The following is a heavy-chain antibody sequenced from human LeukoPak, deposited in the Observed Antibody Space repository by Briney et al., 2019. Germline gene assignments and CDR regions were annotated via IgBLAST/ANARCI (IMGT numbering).Heavy chain of an antibody. Sequence: SETLSLTCTVSGGSISSYYWSWIRQPPGKGLEWIGYIYYSGSTNYNPSLKSRVTISVDTSKNQFSLKLSSVTAADTAVYYCARGTHYYGSGCYYPSFDYWGQGTLVTVSS. J-gene: IGHJ4*02. CDR3: ARGTHYYGSGCYYPSFDY. D-gene: IGHD3-10*01. CDR1: GGSISSYY. CDR2: IYYSGST. V-gene: IGHV4-59*01.